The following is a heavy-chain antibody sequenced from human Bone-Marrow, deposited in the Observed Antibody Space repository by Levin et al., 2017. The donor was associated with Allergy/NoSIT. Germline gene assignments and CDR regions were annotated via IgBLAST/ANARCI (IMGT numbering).Heavy chain of an antibody. CDR2: ISDSGGSP. J-gene: IGHJ6*02. D-gene: IGHD3-10*01. V-gene: IGHV3-23*01. CDR3: AKSGILGSGSYYLKYGMDV. CDR1: GFTFSSYA. Sequence: HPGGSLRLSCAASGFTFSSYAMTWVRQAPGKGLEWVSGISDSGGSPYYADSVKGRVTISRDNSKNTLELQMNSLRAEDTAVYYCAKSGILGSGSYYLKYGMDVWGQGTTVTVSS.